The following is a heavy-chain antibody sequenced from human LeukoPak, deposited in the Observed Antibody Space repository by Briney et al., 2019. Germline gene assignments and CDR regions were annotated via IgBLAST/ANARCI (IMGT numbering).Heavy chain of an antibody. V-gene: IGHV3-48*02. CDR3: AREPGIVLAGTVYGLDV. D-gene: IGHD6-19*01. J-gene: IGHJ6*02. CDR1: GLTFATYS. CDR2: ISSSSSTI. Sequence: GGSLRLLCAPSGLTFATYSMKWVRQAAGKGREWVSFISSSSSTIYYAGSVKGRFTTSRDNAKNSVYLQMNSLRDDATAVYYCAREPGIVLAGTVYGLDVWGQGTTVTVSS.